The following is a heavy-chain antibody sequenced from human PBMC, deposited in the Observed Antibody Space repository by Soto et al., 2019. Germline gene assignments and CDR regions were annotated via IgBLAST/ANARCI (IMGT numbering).Heavy chain of an antibody. Sequence: QIILKESGPTLVKPTQTLTLTCAFSGFSLNTRGVGVGWIRQPPGKALEWLALIYWDNDKRYSPSLKTRLTITKDTPKNHVVLMMTDMDPVDTATYYCAHNNYYGSGSVYWGQGTLVTVSS. CDR1: GFSLNTRGVG. J-gene: IGHJ4*02. CDR2: IYWDNDK. CDR3: AHNNYYGSGSVY. D-gene: IGHD3-10*01. V-gene: IGHV2-5*02.